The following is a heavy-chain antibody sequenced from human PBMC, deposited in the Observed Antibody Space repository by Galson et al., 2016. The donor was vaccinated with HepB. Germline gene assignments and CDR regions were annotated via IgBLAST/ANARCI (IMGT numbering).Heavy chain of an antibody. CDR1: GYIFSTYG. J-gene: IGHJ4*02. D-gene: IGHD3-10*01. CDR2: IIPIFGTT. CDR3: ARDRGADVI. Sequence: SVKVSCKASGYIFSTYGISWVRQAPGQGLEWMGGIIPIFGTTNYAQKFKGRVTITADESTSTAHMELNSLRSEDTAVYYCARDRGADVIWGQGTLVTVSS. V-gene: IGHV1-69*13.